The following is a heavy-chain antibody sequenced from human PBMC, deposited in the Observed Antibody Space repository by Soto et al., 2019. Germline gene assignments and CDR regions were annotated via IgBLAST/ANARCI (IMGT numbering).Heavy chain of an antibody. CDR3: TRRYSGYDYGVYYYYMDV. D-gene: IGHD5-12*01. CDR2: IRSKANSYAT. J-gene: IGHJ6*03. CDR1: GFTFSGSA. V-gene: IGHV3-73*01. Sequence: EVQLVESGGGLVQPGGSLKLSCAASGFTFSGSAMHWVRQASGKGLEWVGRIRSKANSYATAYAASVKGRFTISRDDSNNTAYLQMNSLKTEDTAVYYCTRRYSGYDYGVYYYYMDVWGKGTTVTVSS.